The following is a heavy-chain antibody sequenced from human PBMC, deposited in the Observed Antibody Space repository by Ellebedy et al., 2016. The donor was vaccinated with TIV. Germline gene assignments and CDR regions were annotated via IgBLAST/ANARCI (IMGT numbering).Heavy chain of an antibody. CDR1: GLTFSSYA. J-gene: IGHJ2*01. D-gene: IGHD4-17*01. CDR3: AKDFHYENWYFDL. CDR2: ISGSGDST. V-gene: IGHV3-23*01. Sequence: GESLKISCAASGLTFSSYAMSWVRQAPGKGLEWVSGISGSGDSTDYADSVKGRFTISRDNSKNTLYLQMNSLRAEDTAVYYCAKDFHYENWYFDLWGRGTLVTVSS.